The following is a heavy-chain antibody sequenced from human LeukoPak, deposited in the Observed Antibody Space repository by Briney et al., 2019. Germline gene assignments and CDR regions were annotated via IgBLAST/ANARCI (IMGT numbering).Heavy chain of an antibody. Sequence: PSETLSLTCTVSGGSISSGGFHWSWIRQHPGKGLEWIGDIYYSGSTYYNPSLKSRVTISVDTSKNQFSLKLSSVTAADTAVYYCARQPYSSSWYDYWGQGTLVTVSS. CDR3: ARQPYSSSWYDY. D-gene: IGHD6-13*01. CDR1: GGSISSGGFH. V-gene: IGHV4-31*03. J-gene: IGHJ4*02. CDR2: IYYSGST.